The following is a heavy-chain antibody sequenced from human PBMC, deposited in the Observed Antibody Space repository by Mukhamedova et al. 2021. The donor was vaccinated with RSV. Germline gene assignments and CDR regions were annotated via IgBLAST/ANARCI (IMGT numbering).Heavy chain of an antibody. Sequence: VRQTPGKGLEWVAGIWYDGSTEYNSDSVKGRFTISRDNSKNTLFLQMNSLRAEDTAVYYCARDLGKQLLVIDYWGQGTLVTVSS. V-gene: IGHV3-33*01. CDR3: ARDLGKQLLVIDY. CDR2: IWYDGSTE. D-gene: IGHD6-13*01. J-gene: IGHJ4*02.